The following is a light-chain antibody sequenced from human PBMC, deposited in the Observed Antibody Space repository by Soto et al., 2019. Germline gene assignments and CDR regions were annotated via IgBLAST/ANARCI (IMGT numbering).Light chain of an antibody. CDR3: SSYTTSSTRV. J-gene: IGLJ1*01. V-gene: IGLV2-14*01. Sequence: QSALAQPASVSGSPGQSIAIYCTGSSSDVGIYNYVSWYQQHPGKVPKLIIYEVTNRPSGVSNRFSGSKSGNTASLTISGLQAEDEADYYCSSYTTSSTRVFGTGTKSPS. CDR1: SSDVGIYNY. CDR2: EVT.